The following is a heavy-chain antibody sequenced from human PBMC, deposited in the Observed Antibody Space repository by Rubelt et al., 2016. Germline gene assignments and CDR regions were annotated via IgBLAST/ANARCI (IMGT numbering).Heavy chain of an antibody. CDR3: GRDAGYSSSRWGSLDY. CDR1: GGSISSSSYY. V-gene: IGHV4-39*07. J-gene: IGHJ4*02. Sequence: QLQLQESGPGLVKPSETLSLTCTVSGGSISSSSYYWGWIRQPPGKGLEWIGSIYYSGSTYYNPSLKSRVTISVDTSKNQSYLKLGSGAAADSAVYYCGRDAGYSSSRWGSLDYGGQGTLVTVSS. CDR2: IYYSGST. D-gene: IGHD6-13*01.